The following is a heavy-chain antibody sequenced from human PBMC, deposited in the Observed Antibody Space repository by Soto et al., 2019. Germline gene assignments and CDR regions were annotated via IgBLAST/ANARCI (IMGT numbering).Heavy chain of an antibody. CDR3: ARRSVLTGYYYDSSRYYHLDY. J-gene: IGHJ4*02. CDR1: GGSFSSVGYY. V-gene: IGHV4-31*03. CDR2: IYYSGSP. D-gene: IGHD3-22*01. Sequence: PSETLSLTGIVPGGSFSSVGYYWSWIRKHPGKGLEGIGYIYYSGSPSYNPSFKSRVPISVDRSKTQFSLKLSPVTAADRAVFCCARRSVLTGYYYDSSRYYHLDYWGQRTLVTASS.